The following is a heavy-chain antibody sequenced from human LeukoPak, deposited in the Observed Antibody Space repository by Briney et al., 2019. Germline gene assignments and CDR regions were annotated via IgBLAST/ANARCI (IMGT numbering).Heavy chain of an antibody. Sequence: GGSLRLSCSASGFSVSSNYMSWVRQGPGKWLEGVGFIISKAYGETTEYAASVTGRVTISRDDSKSIACLQMNSLKTEDTAVNYCTRNPHILTGYSYFDYWGQGTLVTVSS. V-gene: IGHV3-49*04. CDR3: TRNPHILTGYSYFDY. CDR1: GFSVSSNY. CDR2: IISKAYGETT. D-gene: IGHD3-9*01. J-gene: IGHJ4*02.